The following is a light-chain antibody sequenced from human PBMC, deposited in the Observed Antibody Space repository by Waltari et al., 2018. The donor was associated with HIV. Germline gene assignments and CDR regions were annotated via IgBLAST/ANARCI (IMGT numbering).Light chain of an antibody. Sequence: SYLLTQAPSVSVAPGQTATINCGGDYLGSTNVRWFQQKPGQAPLLVLFKTFNRHSGVPERFSGSNSANTATLTISGAQLADEGDYYCQVWDSSTVIFGSGT. CDR2: KTF. CDR1: YLGSTN. V-gene: IGLV3-9*01. J-gene: IGLJ1*01. CDR3: QVWDSSTVI.